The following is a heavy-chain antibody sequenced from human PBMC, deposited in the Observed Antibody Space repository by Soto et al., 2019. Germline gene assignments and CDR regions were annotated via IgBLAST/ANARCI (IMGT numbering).Heavy chain of an antibody. V-gene: IGHV3-7*05. CDR2: IKQDGSEK. Sequence: GGSLRLSCAASGFTFSRYWMSWVRQAPGKGLEWVANIKQDGSEKYYVDSVKGRFTISRDNAKNSLYLQMNSLRAEDTAVYYCALMIVRSPYFDYWGQGTLVTVSS. CDR1: GFTFSRYW. J-gene: IGHJ4*02. D-gene: IGHD2-21*01. CDR3: ALMIVRSPYFDY.